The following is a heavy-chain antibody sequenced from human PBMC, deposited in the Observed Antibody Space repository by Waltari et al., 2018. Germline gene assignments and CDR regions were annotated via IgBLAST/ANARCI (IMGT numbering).Heavy chain of an antibody. J-gene: IGHJ6*02. CDR1: GFTFSSSW. V-gene: IGHV3-74*01. Sequence: EVQLVESGGGLVQPGGSLRLPCAASGFTFSSSWIPWVRQAPGKGLVWVSRINSDGSSTSYADSVKGRFTISRDNAKNTLYLKMNSLRAEDTAVYYCFSGYYYYYGMDVWGQGTTVTVSS. CDR3: FSGYYYYYGMDV. D-gene: IGHD1-26*01. CDR2: INSDGSST.